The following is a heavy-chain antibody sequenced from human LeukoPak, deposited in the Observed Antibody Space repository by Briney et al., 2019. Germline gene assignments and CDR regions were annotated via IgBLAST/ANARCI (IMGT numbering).Heavy chain of an antibody. D-gene: IGHD2-2*01. Sequence: PSGTLSLTCAVSGGSISSSNWWSWVRQPPGKGLEWIGEIYHSGSTNYNPSLKSRVTISVDKSKNQFSLKLSSVTAADTAVYYCARVPSSDIVVVPADWFDPWGRGTLVTVSS. J-gene: IGHJ5*02. CDR2: IYHSGST. CDR3: ARVPSSDIVVVPADWFDP. CDR1: GGSISSSNW. V-gene: IGHV4-4*02.